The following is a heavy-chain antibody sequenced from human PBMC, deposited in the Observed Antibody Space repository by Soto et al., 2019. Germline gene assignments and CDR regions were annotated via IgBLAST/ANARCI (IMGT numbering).Heavy chain of an antibody. CDR1: GGSISSYY. J-gene: IGHJ4*02. CDR3: ARQYDFWSGRPTNYFDY. D-gene: IGHD3-3*01. V-gene: IGHV4-59*08. Sequence: PSETLSLTCTVSGGSISSYYWSWIRQPPGKGLEWIGYIYYSGSTNYNPSLKSRVTISVDTSKNQFSLKLSSVTAADTAVYYCARQYDFWSGRPTNYFDYWGQGTLVTVSS. CDR2: IYYSGST.